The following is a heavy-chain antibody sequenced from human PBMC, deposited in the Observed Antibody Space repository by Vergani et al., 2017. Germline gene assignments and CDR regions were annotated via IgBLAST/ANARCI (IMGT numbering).Heavy chain of an antibody. D-gene: IGHD6-6*01. CDR1: GFIFDDYA. V-gene: IGHV3-9*01. CDR3: AKVAYSSSSLYYYYYMDV. CDR2: ISWNSGSI. Sequence: EVQLVESGGGLVQPGRSLRLSCAASGFIFDDYAMHWVRQAPGKGLEWVSGISWNSGSIGYADSVKGRFTISRDNAKNSLYLQMNSLRAEDTALYYCAKVAYSSSSLYYYYYMDVWGKGTTVTVSS. J-gene: IGHJ6*03.